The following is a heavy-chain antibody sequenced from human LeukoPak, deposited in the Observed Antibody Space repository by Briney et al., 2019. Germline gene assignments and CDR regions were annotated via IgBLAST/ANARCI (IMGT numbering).Heavy chain of an antibody. CDR2: FYYGGST. V-gene: IGHV4-39*01. J-gene: IGHJ3*02. CDR3: ARHTFHSSETPRGAIDI. Sequence: PSETLSLTCTVSGGSISNSVYYWGWIRQPPGRGLEWIGGFYYGGSTYYNPSLQSRVTISVDTSKNHVSLRLTSVTAADTAVYSCARHTFHSSETPRGAIDIWGQGTMATVSS. D-gene: IGHD2/OR15-2a*01. CDR1: GGSISNSVYY.